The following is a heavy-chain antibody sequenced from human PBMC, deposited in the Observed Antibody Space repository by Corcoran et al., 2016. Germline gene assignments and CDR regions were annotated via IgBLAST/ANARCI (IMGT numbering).Heavy chain of an antibody. J-gene: IGHJ6*02. CDR3: ARDRADFWRGPLTYYYYGMDV. V-gene: IGHV3-48*04. CDR1: GFTFSSYS. D-gene: IGHD3-3*01. CDR2: ISSSSSTI. Sequence: EVQLVESGGGLVQPGGSLRLSCAAAGFTFSSYSMNWVRQAPGKGLEWVTYISSSSSTIYYADSVKGRFTSSRINAKISLYLQMNSQRAKDTALYYCARDRADFWRGPLTYYYYGMDVWGQGTTVTVSS.